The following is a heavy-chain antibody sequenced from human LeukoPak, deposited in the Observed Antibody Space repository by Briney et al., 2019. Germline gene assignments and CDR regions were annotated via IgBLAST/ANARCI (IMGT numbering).Heavy chain of an antibody. CDR2: ISGYNGNT. J-gene: IGHJ4*02. Sequence: ASVKVSCKASGYTFTSYGISWVRQAPGQGLEWMGWISGYNGNTNNAQRLQGRVIMTTDTSTSTAYMELRSLRSDDTAVYYCARAGGSGWYLGAYFDYWGQGTLVTVSS. CDR3: ARAGGSGWYLGAYFDY. D-gene: IGHD6-19*01. CDR1: GYTFTSYG. V-gene: IGHV1-18*01.